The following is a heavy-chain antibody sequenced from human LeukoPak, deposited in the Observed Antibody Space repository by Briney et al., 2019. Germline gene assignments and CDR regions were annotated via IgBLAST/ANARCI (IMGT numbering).Heavy chain of an antibody. CDR1: GGSISSSSYY. CDR3: ARSPIRMVYAIRYFDY. D-gene: IGHD2-8*01. J-gene: IGHJ4*02. Sequence: SETLSLTCTVSGGSISSSSYYWSWIRQPPGKGLEWIGEINHSGSTNYNPSLKSRVTISVDTSKNQFSLKLSSVTAADTAVYYCARSPIRMVYAIRYFDYWGQGTLVTVSS. CDR2: INHSGST. V-gene: IGHV4-39*07.